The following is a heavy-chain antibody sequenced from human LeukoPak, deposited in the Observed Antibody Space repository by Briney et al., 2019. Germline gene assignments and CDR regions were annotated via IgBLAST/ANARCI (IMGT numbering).Heavy chain of an antibody. J-gene: IGHJ4*02. CDR2: INPNSGGT. CDR1: GYTFTGYY. V-gene: IGHV1-2*02. D-gene: IGHD3-10*01. CDR3: ARSFVLLWFGELSGYFDY. Sequence: GASVKVSCKASGYTFTGYYTHWVRQAPGQGLEWMGWINPNSGGTNYAQKFQGRVTMTRDTSISTAYMELSRLRSDDTAVYYCARSFVLLWFGELSGYFDYWGQGTLVTVSS.